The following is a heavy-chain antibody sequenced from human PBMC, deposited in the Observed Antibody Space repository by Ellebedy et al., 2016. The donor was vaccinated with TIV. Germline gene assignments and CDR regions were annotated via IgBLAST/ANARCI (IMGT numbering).Heavy chain of an antibody. D-gene: IGHD1-26*01. Sequence: AASVKVSCKASGYTFTSYYMHWVRQAPGQGLEWMGIINPSGGSTSYAQKFQGRVTMTRDTSTSTVYMELSSLRSEDTAVYYCARDLSRGSSLTSLYGMDVWGQGTTVTVSS. CDR3: ARDLSRGSSLTSLYGMDV. CDR2: INPSGGST. J-gene: IGHJ6*02. V-gene: IGHV1-46*01. CDR1: GYTFTSYY.